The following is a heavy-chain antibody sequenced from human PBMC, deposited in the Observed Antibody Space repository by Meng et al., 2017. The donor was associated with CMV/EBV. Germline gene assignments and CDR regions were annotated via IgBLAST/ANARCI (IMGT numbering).Heavy chain of an antibody. CDR2: ITNSGNTI. CDR3: ARKRSQVSGSAFDI. V-gene: IGHV3-11*01. J-gene: IGHJ3*02. Sequence: GESLKISCAASGFTFSDYYMSWIRQAPEKGLEWVSYITNSGNTIYDADSVKGRFSISRDNARNSLYLQMNSLRAEDTAVYYCARKRSQVSGSAFDIWGHGTMVTVSS. D-gene: IGHD3-10*01. CDR1: GFTFSDYY.